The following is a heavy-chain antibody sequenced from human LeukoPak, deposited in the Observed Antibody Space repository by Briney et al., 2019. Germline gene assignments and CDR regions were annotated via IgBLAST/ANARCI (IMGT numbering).Heavy chain of an antibody. V-gene: IGHV4-59*01. CDR1: GGSISSYY. J-gene: IGHJ4*02. D-gene: IGHD5-18*01. Sequence: SETLSLTCTVSGGSISSYYWSWVRQPPGKGLEWIGFVYYTGSTNYSPSLKSRVTISVDTSKNQFSLKLSSATAADTAVYYCARGTRDTAKVPFDYWGQGTLVTVSS. CDR2: VYYTGST. CDR3: ARGTRDTAKVPFDY.